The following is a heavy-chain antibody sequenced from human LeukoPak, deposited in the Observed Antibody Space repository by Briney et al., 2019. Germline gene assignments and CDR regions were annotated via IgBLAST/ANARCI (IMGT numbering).Heavy chain of an antibody. CDR1: GGTFSSYA. CDR2: IIPIFGTA. D-gene: IGHD5-18*01. Sequence: ASVKVSCKASGGTFSSYAISWVRQAPGQGLEWMGGIIPIFGTANYAQKFQGRVTITADKSTSTAYMELSSLRSEDTAVYYCARTIDTDDAFDIWGQGTMVTVSS. V-gene: IGHV1-69*06. J-gene: IGHJ3*02. CDR3: ARTIDTDDAFDI.